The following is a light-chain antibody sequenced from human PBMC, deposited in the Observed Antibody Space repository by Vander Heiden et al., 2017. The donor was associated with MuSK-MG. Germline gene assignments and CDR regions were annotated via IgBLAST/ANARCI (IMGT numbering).Light chain of an antibody. CDR2: AAS. CDR1: QSISSY. Sequence: DIQMTQSPSSLSASVGDRVTITCRASQSISSYLNWYQQKPGKAPKLLIYAASSLQSGVPSRFSGSGSGTDFTLTISMLQPEDFATYYCQQRDSTLITFGQGTRLEIK. J-gene: IGKJ5*01. CDR3: QQRDSTLIT. V-gene: IGKV1-39*01.